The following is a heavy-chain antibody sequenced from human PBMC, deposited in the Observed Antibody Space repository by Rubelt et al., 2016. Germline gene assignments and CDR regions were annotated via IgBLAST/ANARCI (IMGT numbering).Heavy chain of an antibody. J-gene: IGHJ4*02. V-gene: IGHV3-23*01. CDR2: TSGDGKNK. Sequence: ASGFVFSSYAMSWVRQAPGKGLEWVSGTSGDGKNKYYADSVRGRFTISRDNSKNTLDLHMDSLRAEDTAVYYCAKVYYGTSGYYRYYFDYWGQGTLVTVSS. CDR1: GFVFSSYA. D-gene: IGHD3-22*01. CDR3: AKVYYGTSGYYRYYFDY.